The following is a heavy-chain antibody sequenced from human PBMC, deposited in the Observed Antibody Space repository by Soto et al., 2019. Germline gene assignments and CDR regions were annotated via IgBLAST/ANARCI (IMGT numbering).Heavy chain of an antibody. D-gene: IGHD4-17*01. J-gene: IGHJ5*02. V-gene: IGHV1-18*01. Sequence: GASVKVSCKASGYTFTSYGISWVRQAPGQGLEWMGWISAYNGNTNYTQKLQGRVTMTTDTSTSTAYMELRSLRSDDTAVYYCARDRDYGDWNWFDPWGQGTLVTVSS. CDR1: GYTFTSYG. CDR2: ISAYNGNT. CDR3: ARDRDYGDWNWFDP.